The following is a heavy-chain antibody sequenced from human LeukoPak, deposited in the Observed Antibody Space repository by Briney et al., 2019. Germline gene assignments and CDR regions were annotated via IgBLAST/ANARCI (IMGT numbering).Heavy chain of an antibody. CDR1: GFTFTSFA. D-gene: IGHD3-10*01. CDR3: AKDRDIILMGHGMDV. Sequence: GGSLRLSCAASGFTFTSFAMTWVRQAPGKGLEWVSTISGRAGSTDYADSVKGRFTISRDNSKNTLYLQMNNLRTEDTAVYYCAKDRDIILMGHGMDVWGQGATVTVSS. V-gene: IGHV3-23*01. CDR2: ISGRAGST. J-gene: IGHJ6*02.